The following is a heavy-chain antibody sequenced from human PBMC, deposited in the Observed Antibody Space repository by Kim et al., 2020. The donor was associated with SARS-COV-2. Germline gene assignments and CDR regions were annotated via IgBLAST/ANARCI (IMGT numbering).Heavy chain of an antibody. D-gene: IGHD3-22*01. CDR2: ISYDGSNK. Sequence: GGSLRLSCAASGFTFSSYGMHWVRQAPGKGLEWVAVISYDGSNKYYADSVKGRFTISRDNSKNTLYLQMNSLRAEDTAVYYCAKGGTYYYDSSGYPTFDYWGQGTLVTVSS. CDR3: AKGGTYYYDSSGYPTFDY. V-gene: IGHV3-30*18. CDR1: GFTFSSYG. J-gene: IGHJ4*02.